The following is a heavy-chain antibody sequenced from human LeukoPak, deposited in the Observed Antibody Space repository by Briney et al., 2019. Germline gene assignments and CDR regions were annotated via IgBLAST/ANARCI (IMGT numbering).Heavy chain of an antibody. D-gene: IGHD2-2*01. CDR2: INPNSGGT. CDR3: ARAAEEYCSSTSCPFDP. Sequence: ASVKVSCKASGYTFIGYYMHWVRQAPGQGLEWMGWINPNSGGTHYAQNFQGRVTMTRDTSISTAYMELSRLVSDDTAVYYCARAAEEYCSSTSCPFDPWGQGTLVTVST. CDR1: GYTFIGYY. V-gene: IGHV1-2*02. J-gene: IGHJ5*02.